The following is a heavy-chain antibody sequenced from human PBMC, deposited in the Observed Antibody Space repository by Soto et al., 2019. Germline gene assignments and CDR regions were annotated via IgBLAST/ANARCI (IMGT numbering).Heavy chain of an antibody. Sequence: SETLSLTCTVSGGSISSYYWSWIRQPPGKGLEWIGYIYYSGSTNYNPSLKSRVTISVDTSKNQFSLKLSSVTAADTAVYYCARASYYYGSGSYSRDWFDPWGQGTLVTVSS. V-gene: IGHV4-59*01. CDR1: GGSISSYY. CDR3: ARASYYYGSGSYSRDWFDP. J-gene: IGHJ5*02. D-gene: IGHD3-10*01. CDR2: IYYSGST.